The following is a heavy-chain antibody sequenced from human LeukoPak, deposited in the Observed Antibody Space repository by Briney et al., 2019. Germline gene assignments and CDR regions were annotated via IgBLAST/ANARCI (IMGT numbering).Heavy chain of an antibody. D-gene: IGHD4-11*01. CDR2: INSDESST. J-gene: IGHJ4*02. Sequence: PGGSLRLSCAASGFTFSSYWMHWVRQAPGKGLIWVSRINSDESSTNYADSVNGRFTIPRDKAKNTLYVEMNSLRAEDTAVYYCAREGVLGRMTTPACDYWGQGTLVSVSS. V-gene: IGHV3-74*01. CDR3: AREGVLGRMTTPACDY. CDR1: GFTFSSYW.